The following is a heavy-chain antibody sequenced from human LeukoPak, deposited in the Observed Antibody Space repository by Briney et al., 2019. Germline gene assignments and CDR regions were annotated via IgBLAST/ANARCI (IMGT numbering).Heavy chain of an antibody. CDR1: GYTFTSYD. Sequence: AASVEVSRKASGYTFTSYDISWVRQAPGQGLEWMGWMNPNSGNTGYAQKFQGRVTMTRNTSISTAYMELSSLRSEDTAVYYCARSDTAMVYFDYWGQGTLVTVSS. CDR2: MNPNSGNT. J-gene: IGHJ4*02. V-gene: IGHV1-8*01. CDR3: ARSDTAMVYFDY. D-gene: IGHD5-18*01.